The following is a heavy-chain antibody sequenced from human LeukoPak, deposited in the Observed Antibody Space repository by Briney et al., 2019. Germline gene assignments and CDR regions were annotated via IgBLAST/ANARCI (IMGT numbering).Heavy chain of an antibody. J-gene: IGHJ4*02. CDR2: IYYSGST. CDR1: GGSISSSSYY. CDR3: ARVFGGSSWYADY. V-gene: IGHV4-39*01. D-gene: IGHD6-13*01. Sequence: SETLSLTCTVSGGSISSSSYYWGWVRQPPGKGREWIGSIYYSGSTYYNPSLKRRVTMSVDPSKNQFSLKLTSETAADTAGYDCARVFGGSSWYADYWGQGTLVSVPS.